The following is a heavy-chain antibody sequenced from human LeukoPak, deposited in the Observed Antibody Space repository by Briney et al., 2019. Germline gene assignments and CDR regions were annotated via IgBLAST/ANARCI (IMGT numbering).Heavy chain of an antibody. CDR1: GGTFSSYA. CDR2: INPNSGDT. CDR3: ARDYCSSTSCLFDY. J-gene: IGHJ4*02. Sequence: ASVKVSCKASGGTFSSYAISWVRQAPGQGLEWMGRINPNSGDTNHAQKFQGRVAMTRDTSISTAFMELTRLRSDDTAVYYCARDYCSSTSCLFDYWGQGTLVTVSS. D-gene: IGHD2-2*01. V-gene: IGHV1-2*06.